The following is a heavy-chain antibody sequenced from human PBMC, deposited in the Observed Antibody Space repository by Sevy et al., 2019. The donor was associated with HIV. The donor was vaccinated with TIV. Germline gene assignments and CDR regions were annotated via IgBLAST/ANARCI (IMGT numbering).Heavy chain of an antibody. D-gene: IGHD6-13*01. CDR3: AKGVASSSWYYSPADYFQH. Sequence: GGSLRLSCAASGFTFSSYGMHWVRQAPGKGLEWVAVISYDGSNKYYADSVKGRFTISRDNSKNTLYLQMNSLRAEDTAVYYCAKGVASSSWYYSPADYFQHWGQGTLVTVSS. CDR2: ISYDGSNK. V-gene: IGHV3-30*18. J-gene: IGHJ1*01. CDR1: GFTFSSYG.